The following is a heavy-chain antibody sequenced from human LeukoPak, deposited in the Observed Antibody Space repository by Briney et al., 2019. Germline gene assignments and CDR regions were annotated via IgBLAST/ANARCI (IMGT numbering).Heavy chain of an antibody. CDR2: INPNNGVT. D-gene: IGHD3-9*01. CDR3: ARGDYDILTGWPY. Sequence: GASVKVSCKTSGYTFTGYYIHWVRQAPGQGLEWMGWINPNNGVTNFAQKFQGRVTMTRDTSLSTAYMELRRLISDDTAVYYCARGDYDILTGWPYWGQGTLVTVSS. V-gene: IGHV1-2*02. J-gene: IGHJ4*02. CDR1: GYTFTGYY.